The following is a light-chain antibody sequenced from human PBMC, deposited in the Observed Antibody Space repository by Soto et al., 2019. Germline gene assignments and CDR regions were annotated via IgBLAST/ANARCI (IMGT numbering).Light chain of an antibody. J-gene: IGKJ4*01. V-gene: IGKV1-17*01. Sequence: DIEMTQSPSSLSSSVGDIFTITCRASQGIGNDLGWYQQKPGKAPKRLIYVASSLQSGVPSRFSGSGSGTQFTLTISSLQPEDFATYYCLQHNSYPLTFGGGTKVDIK. CDR1: QGIGND. CDR3: LQHNSYPLT. CDR2: VAS.